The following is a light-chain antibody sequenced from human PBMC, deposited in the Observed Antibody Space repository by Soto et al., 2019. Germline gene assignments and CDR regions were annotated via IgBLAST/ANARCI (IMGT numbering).Light chain of an antibody. CDR2: KAS. V-gene: IGKV1-5*03. J-gene: IGKJ1*01. Sequence: DFQLSQSPSTLSGSVGDRVTITCRASQTISSWLARYQQKPGKAPKLLIYKASTLKSGVPSRFSGSGSGTEFTLTISSLQPDDFATYYCQHYTSYSEASGQGTKVDI. CDR3: QHYTSYSEA. CDR1: QTISSW.